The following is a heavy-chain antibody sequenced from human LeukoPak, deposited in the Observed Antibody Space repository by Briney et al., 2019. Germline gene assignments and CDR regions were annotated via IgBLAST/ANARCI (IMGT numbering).Heavy chain of an antibody. CDR2: ISGSGHST. J-gene: IGHJ4*02. CDR1: GFTFSSYS. D-gene: IGHD3-22*01. CDR3: AKDVRGGDSRAIEPIDY. V-gene: IGHV3-23*01. Sequence: PGGSLRLSCAASGFTFSSYSMNWVRQAPGKGLEWVSTISGSGHSTCYADSVKGRVTISRDNSKNTVYLQMNSLRAEDTAVYYCAKDVRGGDSRAIEPIDYWGQGTLVTVSS.